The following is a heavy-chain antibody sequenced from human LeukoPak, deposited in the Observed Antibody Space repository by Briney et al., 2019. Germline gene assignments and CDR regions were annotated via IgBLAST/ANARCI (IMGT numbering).Heavy chain of an antibody. Sequence: GESLKISCKGSGYSFTSYWISWVRQMPGKGLEWMGRIDPSDSYTNSSPSFQGHVTISADKSISTAYLQWSSLKASDTAMYYCARQSRATAMPTDYWGQGTLVTVSS. V-gene: IGHV5-10-1*01. CDR2: IDPSDSYT. CDR3: ARQSRATAMPTDY. J-gene: IGHJ4*02. CDR1: GYSFTSYW. D-gene: IGHD5-18*01.